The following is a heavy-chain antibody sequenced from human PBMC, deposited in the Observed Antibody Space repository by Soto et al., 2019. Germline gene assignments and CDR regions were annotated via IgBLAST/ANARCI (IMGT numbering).Heavy chain of an antibody. CDR1: GGSISSDRYF. J-gene: IGHJ4*02. D-gene: IGHD3-22*01. CDR2: MFYSGST. CDR3: ARADYYDSYSYYFLPSDFAF. V-gene: IGHV4-39*01. Sequence: SETLSLTCTVSGGSISSDRYFWAWIRQPPGKGLEWIGGMFYSGSTYYNPPLKSRGTISVDMSVDMSKNRFSLKLNSVSAADTAIYFCARADYYDSYSYYFLPSDFAFWGKGTLVTVSS.